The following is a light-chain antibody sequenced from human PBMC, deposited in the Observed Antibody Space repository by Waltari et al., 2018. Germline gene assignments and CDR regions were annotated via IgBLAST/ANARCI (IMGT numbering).Light chain of an antibody. CDR1: QDIRHD. Sequence: DIQMTQSPSSLPAFVGDRVIIPCRASQDIRHDLGWYQQKPGKAPKRLIYGTSSLHSGVPSRFSGSGSGTEFTLTISSLQPEDFGTYYCLQYNTYPFTFGGGTKVEIK. V-gene: IGKV1-17*01. CDR2: GTS. J-gene: IGKJ4*01. CDR3: LQYNTYPFT.